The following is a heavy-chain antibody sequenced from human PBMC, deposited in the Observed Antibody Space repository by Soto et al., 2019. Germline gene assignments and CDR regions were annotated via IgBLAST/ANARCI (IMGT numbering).Heavy chain of an antibody. D-gene: IGHD6-19*01. J-gene: IGHJ4*02. CDR3: ARSIREQWLADY. CDR1: GYSFISYW. Sequence: GESLKISCTASGYSFISYWIAWVRQMPGKGLEWMGIMYPGDSDTRYSPSFQGQVTMSADKSISTAYLQWSSLKASDTAIYYCARSIREQWLADYWGQGTLVTVS. V-gene: IGHV5-51*01. CDR2: MYPGDSDT.